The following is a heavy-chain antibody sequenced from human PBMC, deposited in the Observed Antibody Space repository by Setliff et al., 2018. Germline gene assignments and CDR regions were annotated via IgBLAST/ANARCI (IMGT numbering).Heavy chain of an antibody. CDR1: GYTFAHSG. CDR3: ARRPIALAGYRKGAFDI. V-gene: IGHV1-18*01. Sequence: ASVKVSCKASGYTFAHSGVIWVRQAPGQGLEWMGWISAYNGNTYYAQIFQGRVTMTTDTSTDTAYMELRSLKSDDTAVYYCARRPIALAGYRKGAFDIWGQGTMVTVSS. J-gene: IGHJ3*02. CDR2: ISAYNGNT. D-gene: IGHD6-19*01.